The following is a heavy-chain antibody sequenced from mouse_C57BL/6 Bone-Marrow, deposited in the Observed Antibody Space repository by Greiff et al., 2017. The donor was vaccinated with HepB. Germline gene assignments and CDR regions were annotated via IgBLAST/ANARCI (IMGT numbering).Heavy chain of an antibody. CDR3: ARRIYPYAMDY. J-gene: IGHJ4*01. CDR1: GFSLTSYG. Sequence: VQLVESGPGLVRPSQSLSITCTVSGFSLTSYGVHWVRQSPGKGLEWLGVIWSGGSTDYNAAFISRLSISKDNSKSQVFFKMNSLQADDTAIYYCARRIYPYAMDYWGQGTSVTVSS. D-gene: IGHD1-1*01. V-gene: IGHV2-2*01. CDR2: IWSGGST.